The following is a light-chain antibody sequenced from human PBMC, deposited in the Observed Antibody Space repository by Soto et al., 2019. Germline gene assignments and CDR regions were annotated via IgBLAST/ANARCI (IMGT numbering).Light chain of an antibody. CDR2: GAS. CDR3: HQYNNWPPIT. J-gene: IGKJ5*01. CDR1: QSIRSD. Sequence: EIVMTQSPASLSVSPGERVTLSCRASQSIRSDLAWYQHKPGQAPRLLMYGASTRATGTPARFSGSGSGTESTLTISSLQSEDFAVYFCHQYNNWPPITFGQGTRLEI. V-gene: IGKV3-15*01.